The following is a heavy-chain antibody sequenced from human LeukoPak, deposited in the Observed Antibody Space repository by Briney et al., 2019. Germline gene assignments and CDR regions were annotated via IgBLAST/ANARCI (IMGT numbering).Heavy chain of an antibody. V-gene: IGHV6-1*01. CDR2: TYYRSKWYN. CDR3: ARDRSYDSSGYYSYFDY. D-gene: IGHD3-22*01. J-gene: IGHJ4*02. CDR1: GDSVSSNSAA. Sequence: SQTLSLTCAISGDSVSSNSAAWNWIRQSPSRGLEWLGRTYYRSKWYNDYAVSVKSRITINPDTSKNQFSLQLNSVTPEDTAAYFCARDRSYDSSGYYSYFDYWGQGTLVTVSS.